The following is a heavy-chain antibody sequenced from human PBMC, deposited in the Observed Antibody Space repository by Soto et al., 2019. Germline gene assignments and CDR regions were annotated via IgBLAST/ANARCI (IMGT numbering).Heavy chain of an antibody. CDR3: ARDPLATKDSGPEVYAFAI. V-gene: IGHV3-21*01. D-gene: IGHD6-19*01. J-gene: IGHJ3*02. CDR1: GFTFSSYS. CDR2: ISSSSSYI. Sequence: GGSLRLSCAASGFTFSSYSMNWVRQAPGKGLEWVSSISSSSSYIYDADSGEGRFTISRDNAKNSLYLQMNSLRAEDTAVYYCARDPLATKDSGPEVYAFAIRGQGTMVTVSS.